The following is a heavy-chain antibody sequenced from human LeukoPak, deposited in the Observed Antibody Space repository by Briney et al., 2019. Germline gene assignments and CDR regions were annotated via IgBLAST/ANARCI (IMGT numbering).Heavy chain of an antibody. D-gene: IGHD2-15*01. CDR2: INPNSGGT. CDR3: ARDPSVVVVAARFDY. CDR1: GYTFTGYY. Sequence: GASVKVSCKASGYTFTGYYMHWVRQAPGQGLEWMGWINPNSGGTNYAQKFQGRVTMTRDTSISTAYMELSRLRSDDTAVYYCARDPSVVVVAARFDYWGQGTLVTVSS. J-gene: IGHJ4*02. V-gene: IGHV1-2*02.